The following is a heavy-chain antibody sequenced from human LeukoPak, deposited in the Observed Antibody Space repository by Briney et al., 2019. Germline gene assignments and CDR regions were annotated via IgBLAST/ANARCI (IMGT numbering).Heavy chain of an antibody. CDR1: GGSISSGGYS. V-gene: IGHV4-30-2*01. CDR2: IYHSGST. D-gene: IGHD3-22*01. J-gene: IGHJ4*02. Sequence: SETLSLTCAVSGGSISSGGYSWGWIRQPPGKGLEWIGYIYHSGSTYYNPSLKSRVTISVDRSKNQFSLKLSSVTAADTAVYYCASYDSSGKGYWGQGTLVTVSS. CDR3: ASYDSSGKGY.